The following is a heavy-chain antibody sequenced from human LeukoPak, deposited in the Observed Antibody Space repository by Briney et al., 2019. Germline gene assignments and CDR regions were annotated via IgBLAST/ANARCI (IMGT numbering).Heavy chain of an antibody. CDR3: AREQTRGGDLHY. V-gene: IGHV3-69-1*01. D-gene: IGHD2-21*02. CDR1: GFTFSNHW. Sequence: GGSLRLSCAASGFTFSNHWMSWVRQAPGKGLEWVSSISFNNVIFYADSVKGRFTISRDNAKNSLYLQMFSLRAEDTAVYYCAREQTRGGDLHYWGQGALVTVSS. J-gene: IGHJ4*02. CDR2: ISFNNVI.